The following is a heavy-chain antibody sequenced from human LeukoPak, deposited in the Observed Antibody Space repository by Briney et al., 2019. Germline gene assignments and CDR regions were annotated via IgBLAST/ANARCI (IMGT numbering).Heavy chain of an antibody. J-gene: IGHJ5*02. CDR3: VVAVPAAIDRPFDP. D-gene: IGHD2-2*02. CDR2: IYHSGST. V-gene: IGHV4-4*02. CDR1: GGSISSSNW. Sequence: SGTLSLTCAVSGGSISSSNWWSWVRQPPGKGLEWIGEIYHSGSTNYNPSLKSRVTISVDKSKNQFSLKLSSVTAADTAVYYCVVAVPAAIDRPFDPWGQGTLVTVSS.